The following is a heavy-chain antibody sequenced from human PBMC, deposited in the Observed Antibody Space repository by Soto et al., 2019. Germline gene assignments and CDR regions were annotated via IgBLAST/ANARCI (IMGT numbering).Heavy chain of an antibody. V-gene: IGHV1-18*01. J-gene: IGHJ4*02. CDR2: ISAYNGNT. Sequence: ASVKVSCKASGYTFTSYGISWVRQAPGQGLEWMGWISAYNGNTNYAQKLQGRVTMTTDTSTSTAYMELRSLRSDDTAVYYCASVGISAAVERLGSFDYWGQGTLGTVSS. CDR1: GYTFTSYG. D-gene: IGHD6-13*01. CDR3: ASVGISAAVERLGSFDY.